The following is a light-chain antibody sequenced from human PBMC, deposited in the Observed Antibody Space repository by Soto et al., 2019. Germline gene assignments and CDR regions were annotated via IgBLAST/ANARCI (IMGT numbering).Light chain of an antibody. Sequence: QSVLTQPASVSGSPGQSIAISCTGTSNDVGGYNYVSWYQQHPGKAPKLMIYDVSARPSGVSNRFSGSKSDNTASLTISGLQAEDEADYYCCSYTSSSTVVFGGGTKLTVL. CDR1: SNDVGGYNY. CDR2: DVS. V-gene: IGLV2-14*01. CDR3: CSYTSSSTVV. J-gene: IGLJ2*01.